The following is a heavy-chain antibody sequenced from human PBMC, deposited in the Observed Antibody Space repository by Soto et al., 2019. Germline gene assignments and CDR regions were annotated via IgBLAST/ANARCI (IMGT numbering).Heavy chain of an antibody. Sequence: PGGSLRLSCAASGFTFSSYAMHWVRQAPGKGLEWVAVISYDGSNKYYADSVKGRFTISRDNSKNTLYLQMNSLRAEDTAVYYCARDLYDSSGYNEGGFDYWGQGTLVTVSS. CDR3: ARDLYDSSGYNEGGFDY. J-gene: IGHJ4*02. CDR2: ISYDGSNK. CDR1: GFTFSSYA. V-gene: IGHV3-30-3*01. D-gene: IGHD3-22*01.